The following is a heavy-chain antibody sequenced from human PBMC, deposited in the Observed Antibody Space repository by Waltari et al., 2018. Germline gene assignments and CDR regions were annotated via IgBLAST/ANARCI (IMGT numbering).Heavy chain of an antibody. J-gene: IGHJ5*02. CDR3: ARDQVAASKGNWFDP. CDR1: GGSISSSSYY. V-gene: IGHV4-39*07. D-gene: IGHD6-19*01. Sequence: QLQLQESGPGLVKPSETLSLTCTVSGGSISSSSYYWGWIRPPPGKGLEWIGSIYYSGSTYYNPSLKSRVTISVDTSKNQFSLKLSSVTAADTAVYYCARDQVAASKGNWFDPWGQGTLVTVSS. CDR2: IYYSGST.